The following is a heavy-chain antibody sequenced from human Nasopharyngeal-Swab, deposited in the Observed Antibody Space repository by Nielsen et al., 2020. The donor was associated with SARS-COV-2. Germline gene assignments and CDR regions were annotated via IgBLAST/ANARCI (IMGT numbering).Heavy chain of an antibody. D-gene: IGHD2-21*02. V-gene: IGHV3-7*04. J-gene: IGHJ3*02. Sequence: GGSLRLSCAASGFPFSNHYMTWVRQPPEKGLEWVANIRQDAREQFYVDSVKGRFTISRDNAKNSVFLQMNSLRSEDTAVYYCARESVVTGMDDAPDIWGRGTMVTVSS. CDR2: IRQDAREQ. CDR3: ARESVVTGMDDAPDI. CDR1: GFPFSNHY.